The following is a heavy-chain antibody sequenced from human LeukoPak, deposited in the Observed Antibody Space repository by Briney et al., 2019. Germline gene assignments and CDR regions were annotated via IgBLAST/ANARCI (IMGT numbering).Heavy chain of an antibody. V-gene: IGHV3-48*01. CDR3: ARESGEYNAFDI. CDR1: GFTFSSYS. D-gene: IGHD3-10*01. J-gene: IGHJ3*02. Sequence: GGSLRLSCAASGFTFSSYSMNWVRQAPGKGLEWVSYISSSSSTIYYADSVKGRFTISRDNSKNTLYLQMNSLRAEDTAVYYCARESGEYNAFDIWGQGTMVTVSS. CDR2: ISSSSSTI.